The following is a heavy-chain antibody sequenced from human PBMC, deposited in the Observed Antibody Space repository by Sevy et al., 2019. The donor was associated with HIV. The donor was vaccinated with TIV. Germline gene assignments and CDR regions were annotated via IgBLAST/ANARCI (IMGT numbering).Heavy chain of an antibody. V-gene: IGHV3-49*04. Sequence: GGSLRLSCTASGFTFGDYAMSWVRQAPGKGLEWVGFIRSKAYGGTTEYAASVKVRFTISRDDSKSIAYLQMKSLKTEDTAVYYCTSDIVVVPAAISTNAFDIWGQVTMVTVSS. CDR2: IRSKAYGGTT. J-gene: IGHJ3*02. CDR3: TSDIVVVPAAISTNAFDI. D-gene: IGHD2-2*01. CDR1: GFTFGDYA.